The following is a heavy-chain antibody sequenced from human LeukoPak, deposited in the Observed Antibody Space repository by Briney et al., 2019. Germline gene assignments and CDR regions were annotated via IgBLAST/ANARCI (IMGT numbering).Heavy chain of an antibody. Sequence: PGGSLRLSCAASGFTFNGYGMNWVRQAPGKGLEWISYISVSSGTIYYADSVKGRFTISRDNAKNSLYMQMNSLRVEDTAVYYCARKRLDGYSYLVTAFDIWGQGTMVTVSS. J-gene: IGHJ3*02. CDR2: ISVSSGTI. D-gene: IGHD5-24*01. CDR1: GFTFNGYG. CDR3: ARKRLDGYSYLVTAFDI. V-gene: IGHV3-48*01.